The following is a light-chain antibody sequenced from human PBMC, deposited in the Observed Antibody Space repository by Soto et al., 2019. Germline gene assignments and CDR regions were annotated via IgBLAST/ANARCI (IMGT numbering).Light chain of an antibody. CDR2: TTS. J-gene: IGKJ1*01. Sequence: DIQLTQSPSFLSASVGDRVTITCRASQGISSYLAWYQQNPGKAPKLLIFTTSILQSGVPSRFSGSGSGTEFTLTISSLQPEDFATYCCQQFHTYPRTFGQGNKVEIK. CDR1: QGISSY. V-gene: IGKV1-9*01. CDR3: QQFHTYPRT.